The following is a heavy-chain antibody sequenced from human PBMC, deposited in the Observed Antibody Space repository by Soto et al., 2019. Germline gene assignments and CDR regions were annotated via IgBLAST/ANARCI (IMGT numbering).Heavy chain of an antibody. CDR2: IYSGGST. CDR1: GFTVSSNY. CDR3: ARSITFGGVPL. J-gene: IGHJ4*02. D-gene: IGHD3-16*01. Sequence: EVQLVESGGGLVQPGGSLRLSCAASGFTVSSNYMSWVRQAPGKGLESVSVIYSGGSTYYSDSVKGRFSISRDNSKNTLYLQMNSLRAEDTAVYYCARSITFGGVPLWGQGTLVTVSS. V-gene: IGHV3-66*01.